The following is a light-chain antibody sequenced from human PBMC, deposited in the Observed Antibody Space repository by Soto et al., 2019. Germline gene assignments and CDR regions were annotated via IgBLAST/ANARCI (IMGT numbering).Light chain of an antibody. Sequence: EIVLTQSPGTLSLSPGERATLSCRASQSVSSSYLAWYQQKPGQAPSLLIYGASSRATGIPDRFSGSGSGTDFTLTFSILELEDFAVYYCQQDGSSRFALTFGGGTKVEIK. V-gene: IGKV3-20*01. J-gene: IGKJ4*01. CDR3: QQDGSSRFALT. CDR1: QSVSSSY. CDR2: GAS.